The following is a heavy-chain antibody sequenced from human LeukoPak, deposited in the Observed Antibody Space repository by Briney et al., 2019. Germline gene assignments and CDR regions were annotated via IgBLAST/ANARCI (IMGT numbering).Heavy chain of an antibody. J-gene: IGHJ4*02. CDR1: GFTFSSYA. CDR3: AKDYGSGPHYPSDY. D-gene: IGHD3-3*01. CDR2: ISGSGNNT. Sequence: GGSLRLSCAASGFTFSSYAMSWVRQAPGKGLEWVSAISGSGNNTYYADSVKGRFTISRDNSNNTVYLQMNSLRAEDTAVYHCAKDYGSGPHYPSDYWGQGTLVTVSS. V-gene: IGHV3-23*01.